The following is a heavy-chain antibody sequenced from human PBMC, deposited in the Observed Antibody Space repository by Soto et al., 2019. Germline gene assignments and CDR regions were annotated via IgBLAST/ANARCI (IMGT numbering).Heavy chain of an antibody. Sequence: EVQLVESGGGVVQPGESLRLSCVASGFTFNSYSMNWVRQAPGKGLEWISYINSGSTSVFYADSVKGRFTISRDNAKNSLYLQMNSLRAEDTAVYYCASSASPDAYWGQGTLVTVSS. D-gene: IGHD1-26*01. V-gene: IGHV3-48*01. CDR3: ASSASPDAY. CDR1: GFTFNSYS. CDR2: INSGSTSV. J-gene: IGHJ4*02.